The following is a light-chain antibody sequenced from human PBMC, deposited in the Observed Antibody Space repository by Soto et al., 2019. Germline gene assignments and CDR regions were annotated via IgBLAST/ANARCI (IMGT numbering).Light chain of an antibody. CDR3: QQYTSSPRT. CDR2: GAS. Sequence: EIVLTQSPGTLSLSPGERATLSCRASQSITSHLAWYQQKPGQAPRLLIYGASIRITGIPDRFSGSGSGTDFPLTISRLEPEDFAMYYCQQYTSSPRTFGQGTKVEIK. V-gene: IGKV3-20*01. CDR1: QSITSH. J-gene: IGKJ1*01.